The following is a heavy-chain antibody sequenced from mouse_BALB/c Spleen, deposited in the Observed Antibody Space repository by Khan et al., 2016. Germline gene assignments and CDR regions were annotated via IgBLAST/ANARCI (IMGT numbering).Heavy chain of an antibody. J-gene: IGHJ1*01. CDR3: ERSAYDGWYFDV. CDR2: ISYSGST. D-gene: IGHD2-12*01. CDR1: GYSITSDYA. Sequence: EVKLLESGPGLVKPSQSLSLTCTVTGYSITSDYAWNWIRQFPGNKLEWMGYISYSGSTSYNPSLKSRISITRDTSKNQFFLQLNSVTTEDTATYYCERSAYDGWYFDVWGAGTTVTVAS. V-gene: IGHV3-2*02.